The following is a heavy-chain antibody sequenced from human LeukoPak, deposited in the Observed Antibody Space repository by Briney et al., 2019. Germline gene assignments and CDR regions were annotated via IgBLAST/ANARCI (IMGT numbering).Heavy chain of an antibody. CDR2: IIPIFGTA. D-gene: IGHD2-15*01. V-gene: IGHV1-69*05. CDR1: GGTFSSYA. Sequence: ASVKVSCKASGGTFSSYAISWVRQAPGQGLEWMGGIIPIFGTANCAQKFQGRVTITTDESTSTAYMELSSLRSEDTAVYYCASGGSAGYYYYYMDVWGKGTTVTVSS. J-gene: IGHJ6*03. CDR3: ASGGSAGYYYYYMDV.